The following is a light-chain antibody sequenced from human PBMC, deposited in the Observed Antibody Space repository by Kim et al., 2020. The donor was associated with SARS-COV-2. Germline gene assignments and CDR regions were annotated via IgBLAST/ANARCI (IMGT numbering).Light chain of an antibody. Sequence: STLSASVGDRVTITCRASQSIWLAWHQQKPGKAPKLLIYKASSLESGVPSRFSGSGSGTEFTLTISSLQPDDIATYYCQQYNSYWTFGQGTKVDI. CDR3: QQYNSYWT. V-gene: IGKV1-5*03. CDR2: KAS. CDR1: QSIW. J-gene: IGKJ1*01.